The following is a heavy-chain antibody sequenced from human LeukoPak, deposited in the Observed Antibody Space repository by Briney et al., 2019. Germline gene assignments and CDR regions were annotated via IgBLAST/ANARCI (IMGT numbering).Heavy chain of an antibody. Sequence: GGSLRLSCAASGFTFSSYWMSWVRQAPGEGLEWVSTISSGGSTTFYVDSVKGRFTISRDNSKNTLYLQMNSLRAEDTALYYCAKDGWVTTTTREDYWGQGTLVTVSS. D-gene: IGHD4-17*01. CDR1: GFTFSSYW. CDR2: ISSGGSTT. V-gene: IGHV3-23*01. CDR3: AKDGWVTTTTREDY. J-gene: IGHJ4*02.